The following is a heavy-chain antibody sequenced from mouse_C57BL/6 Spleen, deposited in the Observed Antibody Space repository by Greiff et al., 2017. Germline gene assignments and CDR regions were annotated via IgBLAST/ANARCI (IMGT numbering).Heavy chain of an antibody. V-gene: IGHV5-6*01. CDR2: ISSGGSYT. CDR1: GFTFSSYG. J-gene: IGHJ2*01. Sequence: VQLKESGGDLVKPGGSLKLSCAASGFTFSSYGMSWVRQTPDKRLEWVATISSGGSYTYYPDSVKGRFTISRDNAKNTLYLQMSSLKSEDTAMYYCARRRTFDYWGQGTTLTVSS. CDR3: ARRRTFDY.